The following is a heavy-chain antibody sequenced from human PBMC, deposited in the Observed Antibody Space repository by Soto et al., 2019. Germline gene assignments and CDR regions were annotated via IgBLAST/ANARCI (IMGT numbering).Heavy chain of an antibody. CDR2: ISHDGGT. CDR3: ARGQLVWYGDLTPYHRDMDV. J-gene: IGHJ6*02. CDR1: GGSFDDFY. V-gene: IGHV4-34*02. D-gene: IGHD3-10*01. Sequence: QVQLQQWGAGLLRPSETLSLTCAFYGGSFDDFYWSWVRQSPGKGLEWVGEISHDGGTNYSPSLESRVSISVDTSNNQFSLHLRSVTAADTGLYYCARGQLVWYGDLTPYHRDMDVWGQGTTVTVSS.